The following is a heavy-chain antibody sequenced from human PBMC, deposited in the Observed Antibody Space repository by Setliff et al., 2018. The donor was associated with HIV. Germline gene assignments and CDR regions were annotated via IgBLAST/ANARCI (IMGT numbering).Heavy chain of an antibody. J-gene: IGHJ4*02. D-gene: IGHD2-2*01. V-gene: IGHV3-23*01. Sequence: GGSMRLSCAASGFTFSSYAMAWVRQAPGKGLEGVSAIRGGGGSTYYTDSVKGRFTISRDKSKNTVYLQMYSLRAEDTALYYCAKDRVGYCSSISCPGGFDYWGQGTLVTAPQ. CDR1: GFTFSSYA. CDR2: IRGGGGST. CDR3: AKDRVGYCSSISCPGGFDY.